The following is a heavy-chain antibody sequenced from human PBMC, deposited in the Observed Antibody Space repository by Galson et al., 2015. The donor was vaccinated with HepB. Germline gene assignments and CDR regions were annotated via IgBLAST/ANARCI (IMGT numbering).Heavy chain of an antibody. CDR2: ISYDGSNK. CDR3: ARQARDGYNYETFSTSEYFQH. D-gene: IGHD5-24*01. J-gene: IGHJ1*01. V-gene: IGHV3-30-3*01. Sequence: SLRLSCAASGFTFSSYAMHWVRQAPGKGLEWVAVISYDGSNKYYADSVKGRFTISRDNSKNTLYLQMNSLRAEDTAVYYCARQARDGYNYETFSTSEYFQHWGQGTLVTVSS. CDR1: GFTFSSYA.